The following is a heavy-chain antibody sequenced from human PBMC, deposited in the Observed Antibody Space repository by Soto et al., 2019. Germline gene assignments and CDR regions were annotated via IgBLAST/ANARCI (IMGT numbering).Heavy chain of an antibody. Sequence: QVQLVQSGAEVKKPGASVKVSCKPSGYTFSSHGLSWVRQAPGQGLEWLGWISTWSGDTNYAQKFQGRVTMTIDRVTSTAYMEVKSLRSDDTAVYYCARDYTITREDCFDPWGQGTLVTVSS. D-gene: IGHD3-10*01. J-gene: IGHJ5*02. V-gene: IGHV1-18*01. CDR3: ARDYTITREDCFDP. CDR2: ISTWSGDT. CDR1: GYTFSSHG.